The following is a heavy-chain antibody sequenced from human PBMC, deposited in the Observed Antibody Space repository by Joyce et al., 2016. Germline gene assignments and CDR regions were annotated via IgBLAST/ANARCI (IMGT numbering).Heavy chain of an antibody. Sequence: EVQVLESGGGLVQPGGSLRLSCAASELTFSSYAMTWVRQAPGKGLEWISAISGSGGSTPYADSVKGRFTISRDNSKNTLYLQMNSLRAEDTAIYYCAKLLYAQYYYGMDVWGQGTTVTVSS. J-gene: IGHJ6*02. CDR2: ISGSGGST. V-gene: IGHV3-23*01. CDR1: ELTFSSYA. D-gene: IGHD2/OR15-2a*01. CDR3: AKLLYAQYYYGMDV.